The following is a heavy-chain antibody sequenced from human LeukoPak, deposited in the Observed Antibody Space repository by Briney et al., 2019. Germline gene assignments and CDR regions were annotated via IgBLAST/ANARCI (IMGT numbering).Heavy chain of an antibody. CDR3: TRAAVAGGPFDY. Sequence: GGSLRLSCAASGLTFSSYEMNGVRQAPGKGRGGVSYISSSGITKYYADSGKGRFTISRDNAKNSLYLQMNSLRAEDMAIYYCTRAAVAGGPFDYWGQGTLVTVSS. V-gene: IGHV3-48*03. J-gene: IGHJ4*02. CDR2: ISSSGITK. CDR1: GLTFSSYE. D-gene: IGHD6-19*01.